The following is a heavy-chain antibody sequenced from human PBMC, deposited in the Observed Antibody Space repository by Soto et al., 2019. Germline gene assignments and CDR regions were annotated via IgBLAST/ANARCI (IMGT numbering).Heavy chain of an antibody. CDR2: ISGSGGAT. CDR1: GFGLSSYA. D-gene: IGHD1-26*01. J-gene: IGHJ4*02. CDR3: ATSKWDDLPPSF. Sequence: GGSLRLSCAASGFGLSSYAVSWVRQAPGKGLEWVSVISGSGGATYYADSVKGRFTISRDNSKNTLYLQMNSVRAEDTAVYYCATSKWDDLPPSFWGQGTPVTVSS. V-gene: IGHV3-23*01.